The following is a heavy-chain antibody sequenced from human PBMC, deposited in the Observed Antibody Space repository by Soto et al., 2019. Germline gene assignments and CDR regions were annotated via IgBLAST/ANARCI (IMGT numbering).Heavy chain of an antibody. D-gene: IGHD3-10*01. J-gene: IGHJ5*02. CDR1: GYTFTSYD. V-gene: IGHV1-8*01. CDR3: AGGRSGGGGNWFDP. CDR2: MNPNSGNT. Sequence: QVQLVQSGAEVKKPGASVKVSCKASGYTFTSYDINWVRQATGQGLEWMGWMNPNSGNTAYAQKFQGRVTMTRNTSKSTAYMELGSLRSEDTAVYYCAGGRSGGGGNWFDPWGQGTLVTVSS.